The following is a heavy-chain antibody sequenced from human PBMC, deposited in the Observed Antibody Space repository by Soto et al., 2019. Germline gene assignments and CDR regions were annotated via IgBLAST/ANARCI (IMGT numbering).Heavy chain of an antibody. Sequence: SVEGSCAASRGTFSRYAIGWVRQAQGQGLEWMGGIIPIFGTANYAQKFQGRVTITADKSTSTAYMELSSLRSEDTAVYYCARAAYYDYVWGSPLTDYWGQGTLVTVS. CDR3: ARAAYYDYVWGSPLTDY. V-gene: IGHV1-69*06. J-gene: IGHJ4*02. CDR1: RGTFSRYA. CDR2: IIPIFGTA. D-gene: IGHD3-16*01.